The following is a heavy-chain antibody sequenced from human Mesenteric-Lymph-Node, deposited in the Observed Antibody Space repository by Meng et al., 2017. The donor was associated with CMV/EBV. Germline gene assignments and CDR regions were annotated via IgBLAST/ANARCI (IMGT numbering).Heavy chain of an antibody. CDR3: AREIRGSDNHNDAFDV. CDR2: INSDASST. D-gene: IGHD1-26*01. V-gene: IGHV3-74*01. J-gene: IGHJ3*01. Sequence: GGSLRLSCAASGFTFSSYAMHWVRQAPGKGLVWVSRINSDASSTSYADSVKGRFTISRDNAKNSLYLQMNSLRAEDTAVYFCAREIRGSDNHNDAFDVWGQGTMVTVSS. CDR1: GFTFSSYA.